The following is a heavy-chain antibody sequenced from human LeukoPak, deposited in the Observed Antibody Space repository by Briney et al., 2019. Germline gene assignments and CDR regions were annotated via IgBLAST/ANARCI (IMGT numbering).Heavy chain of an antibody. Sequence: GGSLRLSCAASGFTFSTYTMNWVRQAPGKGLGWVSSISSSSTYIYYADSVKGRFTISRDNAKNSLFLQMNSLRAEDTAVYYCAREPNTGYFFDYWGQGTLVTVSS. CDR3: AREPNTGYFFDY. V-gene: IGHV3-21*01. CDR2: ISSSSTYI. J-gene: IGHJ4*02. D-gene: IGHD1-14*01. CDR1: GFTFSTYT.